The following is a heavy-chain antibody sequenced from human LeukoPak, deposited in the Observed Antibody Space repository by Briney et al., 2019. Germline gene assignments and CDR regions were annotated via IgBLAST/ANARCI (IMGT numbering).Heavy chain of an antibody. D-gene: IGHD3-22*01. V-gene: IGHV1-18*01. CDR2: ISAYNGNT. CDR3: ARRTPYYYDSSGYYYFDH. J-gene: IGHJ4*02. CDR1: GYTFTSYG. Sequence: ASVKVSCKASGYTFTSYGISWVRQAPGQGLEWMGWISAYNGNTNYAQKLQGRVTMTTDTSTSTAYMELRSLRSDDTAVYYCARRTPYYYDSSGYYYFDHWGQGTLVTVSS.